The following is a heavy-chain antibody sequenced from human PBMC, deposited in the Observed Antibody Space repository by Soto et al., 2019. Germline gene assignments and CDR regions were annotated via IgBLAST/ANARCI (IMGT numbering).Heavy chain of an antibody. D-gene: IGHD3-9*01. J-gene: IGHJ4*02. CDR2: IYWNDDK. Sequence: QITLKESGPTLVKPTQTLTLTCAFSGFSLSTSGVGVGWIRQPPGKALQWLAIIYWNDDKYYSPSLKSRLSITKDTSKNQVVLTMADVDPVDTATYFCAHVGQIYDVLTGYPRLVDYWGQGALVTVSS. CDR1: GFSLSTSGVG. V-gene: IGHV2-5*01. CDR3: AHVGQIYDVLTGYPRLVDY.